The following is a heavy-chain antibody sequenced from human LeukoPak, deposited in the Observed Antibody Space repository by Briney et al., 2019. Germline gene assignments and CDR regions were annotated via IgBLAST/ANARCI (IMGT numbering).Heavy chain of an antibody. Sequence: GGSLRLSCAASGFTFSSYAMSWVRQAPGKGLEWVSATSGSGGSTYYADSVKSRFTISRDNSKNTLYLQMNSLRAEDTAVYYCARVPRGSYSFDYWGQGTLVTVSS. CDR1: GFTFSSYA. CDR2: TSGSGGST. D-gene: IGHD1-26*01. CDR3: ARVPRGSYSFDY. V-gene: IGHV3-23*01. J-gene: IGHJ4*02.